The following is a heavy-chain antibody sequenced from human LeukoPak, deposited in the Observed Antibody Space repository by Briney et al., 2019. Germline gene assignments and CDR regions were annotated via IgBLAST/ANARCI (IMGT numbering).Heavy chain of an antibody. D-gene: IGHD6-19*01. CDR3: AKDPSGTGWYVDD. CDR2: IRYDGKNQ. CDR1: GFTFNSYG. V-gene: IGHV3-30*02. Sequence: GGSLRLSCAASGFTFNSYGMHWARQAPGKGPEWVAFIRYDGKNQYYADSVKGRFTISRDNSKNMLYLQMSSLRAEDTAVFYCAKDPSGTGWYVDDWGQGTLVTVSS. J-gene: IGHJ4*02.